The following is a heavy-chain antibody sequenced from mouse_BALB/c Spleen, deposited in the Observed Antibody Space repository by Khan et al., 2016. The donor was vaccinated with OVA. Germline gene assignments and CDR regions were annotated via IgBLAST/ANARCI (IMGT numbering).Heavy chain of an antibody. CDR1: GYSFTGYF. V-gene: IGHV1-20*02. J-gene: IGHJ2*01. CDR2: INPHVGET. D-gene: IGHD1-1*01. Sequence: VQLKESGPELVKPGASVKISCKASGYSFTGYFMNWVMQCHGKSLEWIGRINPHVGETFYNPKFQGKATLTVDESSSTAHMELRSLASEDSAVYYCARIYGSDFDYWGQGTTLTVSS. CDR3: ARIYGSDFDY.